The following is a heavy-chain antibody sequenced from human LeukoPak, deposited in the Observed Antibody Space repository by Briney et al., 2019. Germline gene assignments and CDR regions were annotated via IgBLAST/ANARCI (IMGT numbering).Heavy chain of an antibody. CDR3: ATDGPRVAVANGWFDP. CDR1: GYTFTSYG. D-gene: IGHD6-19*01. J-gene: IGHJ5*02. CDR2: ISAYNGNT. Sequence: GASVKVSCKASGYTFTSYGISWVRQTPGQGLEWMGWISAYNGNTNYAQKLQGRVTMTTDTSTSTAYMELRSLRSDDTAVYYCATDGPRVAVANGWFDPWGQGTLVTVSS. V-gene: IGHV1-18*01.